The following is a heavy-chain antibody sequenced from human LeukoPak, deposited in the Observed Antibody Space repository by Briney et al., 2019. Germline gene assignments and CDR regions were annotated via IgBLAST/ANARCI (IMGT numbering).Heavy chain of an antibody. CDR1: GYTFTGYY. Sequence: GASVKVSCKVSGYTFTGYYLHWVRQTPGQGLEWMGWINSESGGTYYAQKFQGRVSMTRDASISTAYMEVSSLRSDDTAVYFCASRPDAQVISLFDYWGQGTPVTVSA. J-gene: IGHJ4*02. CDR3: ASRPDAQVISLFDY. V-gene: IGHV1-2*02. D-gene: IGHD2-21*01. CDR2: INSESGGT.